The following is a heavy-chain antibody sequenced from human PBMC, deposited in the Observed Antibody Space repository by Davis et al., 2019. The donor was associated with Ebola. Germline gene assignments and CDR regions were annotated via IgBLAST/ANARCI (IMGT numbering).Heavy chain of an antibody. CDR2: IRSKANSYAT. CDR1: GFTFSGPA. D-gene: IGHD3-16*01. CDR3: TGQVGPFDY. J-gene: IGHJ4*02. Sequence: PGGSLRLSCAASGFTFSGPAMHWVRQASGKGLDWVGRIRSKANSYATAYAASVKGRFTISRDDSKNTAYLQMNSLKTEDTAVYYCTGQVGPFDYWGQGTLVTVSS. V-gene: IGHV3-73*01.